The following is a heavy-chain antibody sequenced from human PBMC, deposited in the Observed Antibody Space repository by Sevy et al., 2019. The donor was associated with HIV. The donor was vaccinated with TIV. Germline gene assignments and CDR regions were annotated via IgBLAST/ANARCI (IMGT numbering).Heavy chain of an antibody. D-gene: IGHD3-10*01. Sequence: GGSLRLSCAASGFTFSTYAMTWVRQAPGKGLEWVSVISMSSGDTYYADSVKGRFTISRDNSKKTLYLQMNSLRAEDTAVYYCAKDRVSGIYYTGHFDSWGQGTLVTVSS. J-gene: IGHJ4*02. CDR2: ISMSSGDT. V-gene: IGHV3-23*01. CDR1: GFTFSTYA. CDR3: AKDRVSGIYYTGHFDS.